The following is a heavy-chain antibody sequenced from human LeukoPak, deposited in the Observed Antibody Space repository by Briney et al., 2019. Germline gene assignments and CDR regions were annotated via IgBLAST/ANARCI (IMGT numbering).Heavy chain of an antibody. Sequence: SQSLLCAVSRYLYDVYDKLWAPAAPARALVWGSGLSWNSDSIRRADSLKGRFTISRDNAKNSLYLQMNSLRAEDTALYYCAKDGGSGSYYYDCGRDVWGQGTTVTVSS. J-gene: IGHJ6*02. V-gene: IGHV3-9*01. CDR2: LSWNSDSI. CDR1: RYLYDVYD. CDR3: AKDGGSGSYYYDCGRDV. D-gene: IGHD3-10*01.